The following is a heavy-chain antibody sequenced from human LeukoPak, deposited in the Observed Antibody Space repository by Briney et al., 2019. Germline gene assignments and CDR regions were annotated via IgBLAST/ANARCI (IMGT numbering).Heavy chain of an antibody. J-gene: IGHJ4*02. Sequence: ASVKVSCKASGGTFSSYAISWLRQAPGQGLEWMGRIIPIFGTANYAQKFQGRVTITTDESTSTAYMELSSLRSEDTAVYYCARESITMIVVAKPGGYYFDYWGQGTLVTVSS. D-gene: IGHD3-22*01. CDR2: IIPIFGTA. V-gene: IGHV1-69*05. CDR3: ARESITMIVVAKPGGYYFDY. CDR1: GGTFSSYA.